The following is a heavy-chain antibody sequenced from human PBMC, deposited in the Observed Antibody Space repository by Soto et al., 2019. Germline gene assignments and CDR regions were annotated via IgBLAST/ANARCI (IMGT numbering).Heavy chain of an antibody. Sequence: SQTLSLTCTVSGGSISSYYWSWIRQPPGKGLEWIGYIYYSGSTNYNPSLKSRVTISVDTSKNQFSLKLSSVTAADTAVYYCARVGAAAGIWGKEYYFDYWGQGTLVTVSS. CDR3: ARVGAAAGIWGKEYYFDY. V-gene: IGHV4-59*01. J-gene: IGHJ4*02. CDR2: IYYSGST. D-gene: IGHD6-13*01. CDR1: GGSISSYY.